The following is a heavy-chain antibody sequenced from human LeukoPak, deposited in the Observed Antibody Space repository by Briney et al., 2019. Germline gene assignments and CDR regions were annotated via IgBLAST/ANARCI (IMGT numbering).Heavy chain of an antibody. CDR3: ASRGFDY. CDR1: GFTVSSNS. D-gene: IGHD3-10*01. J-gene: IGHJ4*02. Sequence: GGSLRLSCAASGFTVSSNSMNWVRQAPGKGLQWVSVIYSGGSTYYADSVKGRFTISRDNSKNTLYLQMNSLRAEDTAVYYCASRGFDYWGQGTLVTVSS. V-gene: IGHV3-66*01. CDR2: IYSGGST.